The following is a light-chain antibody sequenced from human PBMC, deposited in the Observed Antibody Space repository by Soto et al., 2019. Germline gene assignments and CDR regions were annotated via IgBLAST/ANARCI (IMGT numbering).Light chain of an antibody. Sequence: DIVTTQSPLSLPVTPGQPRSLSCRSSQSLLYSDGDNYLDWYLQRPGQSPQXLIYLASNRASGVPDRFSGSGSGTDFTLRISRVQDEDVGLYYCMQALQTTNTFGQGTRLEIK. CDR3: MQALQTTNT. CDR2: LAS. V-gene: IGKV2-28*01. CDR1: QSLLYSDGDNY. J-gene: IGKJ5*01.